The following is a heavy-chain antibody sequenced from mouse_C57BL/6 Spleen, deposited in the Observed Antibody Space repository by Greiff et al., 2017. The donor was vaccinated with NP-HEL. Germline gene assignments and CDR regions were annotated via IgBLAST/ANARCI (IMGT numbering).Heavy chain of an antibody. Sequence: QVHVKQPGAELVKPGASVKMSCKASGYTFTSYWITWVKQRPGQGLEWIGDIYPGSGSTNYNEKFKSKATLTVDTSSSTAYMQLSSLTSEDSAVYYCAREGYGNLDYWGQGTTLTVSS. CDR3: AREGYGNLDY. CDR2: IYPGSGST. CDR1: GYTFTSYW. J-gene: IGHJ2*01. V-gene: IGHV1-55*01. D-gene: IGHD2-1*01.